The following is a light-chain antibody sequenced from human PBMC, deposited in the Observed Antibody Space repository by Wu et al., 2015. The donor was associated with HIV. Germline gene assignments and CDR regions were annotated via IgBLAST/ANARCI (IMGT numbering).Light chain of an antibody. CDR2: GAS. CDR1: QSVSINT. CDR3: QQYVSSSWT. V-gene: IGKV3-20*01. Sequence: GRATLSCRASQSVSINTLAWYQQKPGQAPRLLIYGASIRATGIPDRFSGSGSGTDFTLTISRLEPEDFAVYYCQQYVSSSWTFGQGTKVEIK. J-gene: IGKJ1*01.